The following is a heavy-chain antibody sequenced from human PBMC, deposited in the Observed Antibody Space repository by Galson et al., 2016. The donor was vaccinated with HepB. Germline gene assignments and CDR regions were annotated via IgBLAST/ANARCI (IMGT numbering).Heavy chain of an antibody. D-gene: IGHD2-15*01. Sequence: SETLSLTCTVSGDYTTSTTTLPWWSWLRQSPEKGLEWLGEISHHGTDPHYSPSLNGRLTLSVDQSKNQMALRLTSVTAAETAVYFCARNGDCRGGIGCYKGDFDIWGQGLLVTVSS. J-gene: IGHJ4*02. CDR3: ARNGDCRGGIGCYKGDFDI. CDR1: GDYTTSTTTLPW. V-gene: IGHV4-4*02. CDR2: ISHHGTDP.